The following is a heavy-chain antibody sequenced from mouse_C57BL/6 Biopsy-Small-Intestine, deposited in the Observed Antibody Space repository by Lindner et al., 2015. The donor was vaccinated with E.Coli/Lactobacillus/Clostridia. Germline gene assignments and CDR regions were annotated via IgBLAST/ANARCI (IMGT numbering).Heavy chain of an antibody. V-gene: IGHV6-3*01. CDR3: IVDGHYFDY. D-gene: IGHD2-3*01. J-gene: IGHJ2*01. CDR1: DSLFSNYW. Sequence: VQLQESGGGLVQPGGSMNSPVLPLDSLFSNYWMNWSASLQRRGLSGLLTLDLKSDNYATHYAESVRGRFTISRDDSKSSVYLQMNNLWAEDTGTYYCIVDGHYFDYWGQGTTLTVSS. CDR2: LDLKSDNYAT.